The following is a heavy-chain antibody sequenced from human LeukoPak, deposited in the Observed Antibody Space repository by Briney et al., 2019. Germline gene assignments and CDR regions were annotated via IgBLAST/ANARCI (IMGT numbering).Heavy chain of an antibody. Sequence: GASVKVSCRASGYTFTSYDINWVRQATGQGLEWMGWMNPNSGDIGYAQNFQGRVTMTRDTSINTAYMELSSLRSEDTAVYYCARTPRNGYIEGYWGQGTLVTVSS. CDR2: MNPNSGDI. CDR3: ARTPRNGYIEGY. J-gene: IGHJ4*02. CDR1: GYTFTSYD. V-gene: IGHV1-8*01. D-gene: IGHD5-24*01.